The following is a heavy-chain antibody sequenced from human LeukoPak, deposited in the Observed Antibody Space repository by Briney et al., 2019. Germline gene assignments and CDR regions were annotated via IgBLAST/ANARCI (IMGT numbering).Heavy chain of an antibody. CDR3: ARARSVYCSGGSCYWFDP. CDR2: IYTSGST. J-gene: IGHJ5*02. D-gene: IGHD2-15*01. V-gene: IGHV4-61*02. CDR1: GGSISSGSYY. Sequence: SETLSLTCTVSGGSISSGSYYWSWIRQPAGKGLEWIGRIYTSGSTNYNPSLKSRVTISVDTSKNQFSLKLSPVTAADTAVYYCARARSVYCSGGSCYWFDPWGQGTLVTVSS.